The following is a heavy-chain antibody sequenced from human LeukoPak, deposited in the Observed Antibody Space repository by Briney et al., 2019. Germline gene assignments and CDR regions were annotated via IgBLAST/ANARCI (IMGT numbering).Heavy chain of an antibody. Sequence: SETLSLTCTVSGGSISGYYWSWIRQPPGKGLEWIGYIYYSGSTNYNPSLKSRVTISVDTSKNQFSLKLSSVTAADTAVYYCARRRLDSSGYYFNFDYWGQGTLVTVSS. CDR1: GGSISGYY. V-gene: IGHV4-59*08. CDR2: IYYSGST. D-gene: IGHD3-22*01. J-gene: IGHJ4*02. CDR3: ARRRLDSSGYYFNFDY.